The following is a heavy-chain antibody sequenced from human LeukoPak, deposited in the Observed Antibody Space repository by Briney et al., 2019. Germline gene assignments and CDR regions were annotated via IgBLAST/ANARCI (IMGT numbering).Heavy chain of an antibody. Sequence: RGSLRLSCAASGFTFSSYSMNWVRQAPGKGLEWVSYISSSSSTIYYADSVKGRFTISRDNAKNSLYLQMNSLRAEDTAVYYCARDLYYYDSSGYDYWGQGTLVTVSS. CDR2: ISSSSSTI. CDR1: GFTFSSYS. D-gene: IGHD3-22*01. J-gene: IGHJ4*02. CDR3: ARDLYYYDSSGYDY. V-gene: IGHV3-48*01.